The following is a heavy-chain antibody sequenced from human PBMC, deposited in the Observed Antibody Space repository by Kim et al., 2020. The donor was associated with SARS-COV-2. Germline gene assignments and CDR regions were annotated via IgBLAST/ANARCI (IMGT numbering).Heavy chain of an antibody. CDR1: GGSISSYY. CDR3: ARDRGYRSSWEQLGAWFDP. J-gene: IGHJ5*02. V-gene: IGHV4-59*01. D-gene: IGHD6-13*01. Sequence: SETLSLTCTVSGGSISSYYWSWIRQPPGKGLEWIGYIYYSGSTNYNPSLKSRVTISVDTSKNQFSLKLSSVTAADTAVYYCARDRGYRSSWEQLGAWFDPWGQGTLVTVSS. CDR2: IYYSGST.